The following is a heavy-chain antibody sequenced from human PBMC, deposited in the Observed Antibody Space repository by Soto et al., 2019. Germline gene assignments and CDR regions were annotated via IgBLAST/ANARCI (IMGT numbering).Heavy chain of an antibody. CDR1: GFTFSSYA. CDR2: ISGSGGST. D-gene: IGHD3-10*02. V-gene: IGHV3-23*01. CDR3: AKDMSRLRAPRIRGMDV. Sequence: PGGSLRLSCAASGFTFSSYAMSWVRQAPGKGLEWVSAISGSGGSTYYADSVKSRFTISRDNSKNTLYLQMNSLRAEDTAVYYCAKDMSRLRAPRIRGMDVWGQGTTVTVSS. J-gene: IGHJ6*02.